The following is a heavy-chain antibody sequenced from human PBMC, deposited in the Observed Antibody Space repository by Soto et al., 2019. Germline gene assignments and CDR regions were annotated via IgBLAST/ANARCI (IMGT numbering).Heavy chain of an antibody. CDR3: ARGYGDYDAFDI. CDR2: INHSGST. J-gene: IGHJ3*02. V-gene: IGHV4-34*01. Sequence: QVQLQQWGAGLLKPSETLSLTCAVYGGSFSGYYCSWIRQPPGKGLEWIGEINHSGSTNYNPSLKSRVTISVDTSKNQFSLKLSSVTAADTAVYYCARGYGDYDAFDIWGQGTMVTVSS. CDR1: GGSFSGYY. D-gene: IGHD4-17*01.